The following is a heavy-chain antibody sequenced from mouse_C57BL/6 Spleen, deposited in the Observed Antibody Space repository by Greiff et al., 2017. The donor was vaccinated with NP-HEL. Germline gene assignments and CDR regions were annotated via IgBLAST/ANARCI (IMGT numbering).Heavy chain of an antibody. Sequence: EVHLVESEGGLVQPGSSMKLSCTASGFTFSDYYMAWVRQVPEKGLEWVANINYDGSSTYYLDSLKSRFIISRDNAKNILYLQMSSLKSEDTATYYCAREGDGAWFAYWGQGTLVTVSA. J-gene: IGHJ3*01. CDR2: INYDGSST. CDR3: AREGDGAWFAY. V-gene: IGHV5-16*01. CDR1: GFTFSDYY.